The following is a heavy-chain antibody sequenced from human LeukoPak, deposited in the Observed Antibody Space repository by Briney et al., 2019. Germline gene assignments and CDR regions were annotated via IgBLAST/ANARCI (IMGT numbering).Heavy chain of an antibody. D-gene: IGHD5-18*01. V-gene: IGHV3-21*01. CDR3: ARDGYGSGEFDY. Sequence: GGSLRLSCAASGFTFSSYSMNWVRQAPGKALEWVSSISSSSSYIYYADSVKGRFTISRDNAKNSLYLQMNSLRAEDTAVYYCARDGYGSGEFDYWGQGTLVTVSS. J-gene: IGHJ4*02. CDR2: ISSSSSYI. CDR1: GFTFSSYS.